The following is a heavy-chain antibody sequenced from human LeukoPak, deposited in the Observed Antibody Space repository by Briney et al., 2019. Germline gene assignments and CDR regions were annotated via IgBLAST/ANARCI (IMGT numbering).Heavy chain of an antibody. D-gene: IGHD3-10*01. CDR2: IRNKANSYTT. V-gene: IGHV3-72*01. Sequence: GGSLRLSCGTSGFTFSDHYMDWVRQAPGKGLEWVGRIRNKANSYTTDYAASVKGRFTISRDDSMNSLYLQMNSLKTEDTAVYYCGRVRGEENWGQGTLVTVSS. CDR3: GRVRGEEN. J-gene: IGHJ4*02. CDR1: GFTFSDHY.